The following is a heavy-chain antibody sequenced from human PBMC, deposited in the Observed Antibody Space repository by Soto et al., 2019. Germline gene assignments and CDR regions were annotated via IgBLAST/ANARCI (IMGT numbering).Heavy chain of an antibody. Sequence: GGSLRLSCAASGFTFSSYSMNWVRQAPGKGLEWVSYISSSSSTIYYADSVKGRFTISRDNAKNSLYLQMNSLRDEDTAVYYCARDSIPKTGTRGHWFDPWGQGTLVTVSS. D-gene: IGHD1-7*01. CDR1: GFTFSSYS. CDR3: ARDSIPKTGTRGHWFDP. V-gene: IGHV3-48*02. J-gene: IGHJ5*02. CDR2: ISSSSSTI.